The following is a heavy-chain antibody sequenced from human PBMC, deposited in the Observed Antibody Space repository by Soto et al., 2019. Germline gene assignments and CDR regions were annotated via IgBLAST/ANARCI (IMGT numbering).Heavy chain of an antibody. CDR3: ARYSRLVVYSSGWYYWFDP. J-gene: IGHJ5*02. CDR1: GGSISSYY. D-gene: IGHD6-19*01. Sequence: SETLSLTCTVSGGSISSYYWSWIRQPPGKGLEWIGYIYYSGSTNYNPSLKSRVTISVDTSKNQFSLKLSSVTAADTAVYYCARYSRLVVYSSGWYYWFDPWGQGTLVTVSS. V-gene: IGHV4-59*01. CDR2: IYYSGST.